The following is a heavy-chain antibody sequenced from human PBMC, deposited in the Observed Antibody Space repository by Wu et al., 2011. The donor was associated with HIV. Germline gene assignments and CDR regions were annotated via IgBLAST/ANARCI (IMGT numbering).Heavy chain of an antibody. CDR3: ARGGLGIHYYYYGMDV. J-gene: IGHJ6*02. CDR2: IIPFFGTT. V-gene: IGHV1-69*05. D-gene: IGHD7-27*01. Sequence: QVQLVQSGAEVKKPGSSVKVSCKASGGTFSSYAISWVRQAPGQGLEWMGGIIPFFGTTNYAQNFQGRVTITTDESTSTVYMELSSLRSEDTAIYYCARGGLGIHYYYYGMDVWGQGTTVTVSS. CDR1: GGTFSSYA.